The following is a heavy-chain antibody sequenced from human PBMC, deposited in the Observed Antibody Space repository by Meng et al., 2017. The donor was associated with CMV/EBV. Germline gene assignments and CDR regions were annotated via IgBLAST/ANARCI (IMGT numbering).Heavy chain of an antibody. J-gene: IGHJ4*02. CDR1: GYSISSGYY. Sequence: SCTVSGYSISSGYYWGWIRQPPGKGLEWIGSIYHSGSTYYNPSLKSRVTISVDTSKNQFSLKLSSVTAADTAVYYCASLIAARERNDYWGQGTLVTVSS. V-gene: IGHV4-38-2*02. CDR2: IYHSGST. D-gene: IGHD6-6*01. CDR3: ASLIAARERNDY.